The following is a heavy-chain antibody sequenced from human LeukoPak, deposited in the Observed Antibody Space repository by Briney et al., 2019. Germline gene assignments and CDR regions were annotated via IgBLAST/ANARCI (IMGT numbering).Heavy chain of an antibody. CDR3: ARVGTVTNYYYYYMDV. D-gene: IGHD4-11*01. V-gene: IGHV3-30*03. Sequence: GGSLRLSCAASGFTFSTYPMHWVRQAPGKGLEWVAVISEDGNSKFYADSVKGRFTISRDNSKNTLFLEMSSLKPEDTAVNYCARVGTVTNYYYYYMDVWGKGTTVTVSS. CDR1: GFTFSTYP. J-gene: IGHJ6*03. CDR2: ISEDGNSK.